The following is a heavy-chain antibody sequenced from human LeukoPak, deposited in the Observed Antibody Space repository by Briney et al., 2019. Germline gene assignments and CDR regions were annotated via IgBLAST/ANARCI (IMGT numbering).Heavy chain of an antibody. V-gene: IGHV3-30*02. CDR3: AKGDYDFWSGYYHIYYYYYMDV. CDR2: IWYDGSNK. CDR1: GFTFSNYG. J-gene: IGHJ6*03. Sequence: GGSLRLSCAASGFTFSNYGMYWVRQAPGKGLEWVAFIWYDGSNKYYADSVKARFTISRDNSKNTLYLQINSLRAEDTAVYYCAKGDYDFWSGYYHIYYYYYMDVWGKGTTVTVSS. D-gene: IGHD3-3*01.